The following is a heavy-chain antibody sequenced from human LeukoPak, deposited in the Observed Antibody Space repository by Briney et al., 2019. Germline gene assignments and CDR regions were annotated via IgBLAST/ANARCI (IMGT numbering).Heavy chain of an antibody. CDR3: ARYVATTHYFDY. V-gene: IGHV3-23*01. CDR1: GFTFSSYA. CDR2: ISGSGGST. J-gene: IGHJ4*02. D-gene: IGHD5-12*01. Sequence: GGSLRLSCAASGFTFSSYAMSWVRQAPGKGLEWVSAISGSGGSTYYADSVKGRFTISRDNAKNSLYLQMNSLRAEDTAVYYCARYVATTHYFDYWGQGTLVTVSS.